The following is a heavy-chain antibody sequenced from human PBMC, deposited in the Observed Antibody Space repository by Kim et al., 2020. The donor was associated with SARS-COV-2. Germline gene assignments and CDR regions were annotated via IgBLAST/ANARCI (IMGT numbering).Heavy chain of an antibody. Sequence: ASVKVSCKASGYTFTIYGISWVRQAPGQGLEWLGWISAYNGNTNNAQKLQGRVTMTTDTSTNTAYLELRSLRSDDTAVYYCARVTHCGGDCYSKNDYWGQGTLVTVSS. CDR1: GYTFTIYG. CDR2: ISAYNGNT. D-gene: IGHD2-21*02. J-gene: IGHJ4*02. V-gene: IGHV1-18*04. CDR3: ARVTHCGGDCYSKNDY.